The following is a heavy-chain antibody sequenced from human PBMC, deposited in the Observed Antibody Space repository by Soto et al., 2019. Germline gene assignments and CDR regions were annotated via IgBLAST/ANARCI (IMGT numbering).Heavy chain of an antibody. D-gene: IGHD3-22*01. CDR3: ARDQGFYDSSGYYAYFDY. Sequence: QVQLVQSGAEVKKPGSSVKVSCKASGGTFSSYAISWVRQAPGQGLEWMGGIIPIFGTANYAQKFQGRVTITADESTSTAYMELSSLRSEDTAVYYCARDQGFYDSSGYYAYFDYWGQGTLVTVSS. CDR1: GGTFSSYA. CDR2: IIPIFGTA. V-gene: IGHV1-69*01. J-gene: IGHJ4*02.